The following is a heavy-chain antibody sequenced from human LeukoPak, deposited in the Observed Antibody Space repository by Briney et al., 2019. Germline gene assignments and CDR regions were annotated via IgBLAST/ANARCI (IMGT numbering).Heavy chain of an antibody. V-gene: IGHV3-23*01. CDR1: GFTFSSYA. CDR3: AKRSDSSGYYLDY. CDR2: ISGSGGST. J-gene: IGHJ4*02. D-gene: IGHD3-22*01. Sequence: GGSLRLSCAAFGFTFSSYAMSWVRQAPGKGLEWVSAISGSGGSTYYADSVKGRFTISRDNSKNTLYLQMNSLRAEDTAVYYCAKRSDSSGYYLDYWGQGTLVTVSS.